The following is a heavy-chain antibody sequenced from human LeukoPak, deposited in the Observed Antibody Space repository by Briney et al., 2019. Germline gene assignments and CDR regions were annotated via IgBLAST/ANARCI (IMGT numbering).Heavy chain of an antibody. Sequence: ASVKVSCKASGYTITSYYMHWVRQAPGQGLEWMAIINPSGGSTSYAQKFQGRVTMTRDPSTSTVYMELSSLRSEDTAVYYCARSKRADGSGYYSFDYWGQGTLVTVSS. CDR1: GYTITSYY. D-gene: IGHD3-22*01. J-gene: IGHJ4*02. CDR2: INPSGGST. V-gene: IGHV1-46*01. CDR3: ARSKRADGSGYYSFDY.